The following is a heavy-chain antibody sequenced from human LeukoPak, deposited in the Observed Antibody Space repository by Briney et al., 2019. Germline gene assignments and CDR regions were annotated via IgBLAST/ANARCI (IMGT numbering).Heavy chain of an antibody. V-gene: IGHV3-30*18. Sequence: PGGSLRLSCAASGFTFSSYGMHWVRQAPGKGLEWVAVISYDGSNKYYADSVKGRFTISRDNSKNTLYLQMNSLRAEDTAVYYCAKDLGSAAGTLTLNPFDYWGQGTLVTVSS. CDR1: GFTFSSYG. J-gene: IGHJ4*02. D-gene: IGHD6-13*01. CDR3: AKDLGSAAGTLTLNPFDY. CDR2: ISYDGSNK.